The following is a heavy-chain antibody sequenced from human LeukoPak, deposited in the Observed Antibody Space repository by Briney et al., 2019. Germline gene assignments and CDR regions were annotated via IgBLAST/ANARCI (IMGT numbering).Heavy chain of an antibody. CDR2: IIPIFGTA. CDR3: ARAGAAAGTGWFDP. V-gene: IGHV1-69*05. D-gene: IGHD6-13*01. Sequence: APVKVSCKASGGTFSSYAISWVRQAPGQGLEWMGGIIPIFGTANYAQKFQGRVTITTDESTSTAYMELSSLRSEDTAVYYCARAGAAAGTGWFDPWGQGTLVTVSS. CDR1: GGTFSSYA. J-gene: IGHJ5*02.